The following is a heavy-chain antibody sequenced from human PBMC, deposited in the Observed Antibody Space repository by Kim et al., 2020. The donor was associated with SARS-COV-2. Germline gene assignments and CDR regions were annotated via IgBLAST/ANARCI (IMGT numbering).Heavy chain of an antibody. D-gene: IGHD2-2*01. CDR3: TTAIGAMIENDAFDI. CDR2: IKSKTDGGTT. V-gene: IGHV3-15*01. J-gene: IGHJ3*02. Sequence: GGSLRLSCAASGFTFSNAWMSWVRQAPGKGLEWVGRIKSKTDGGTTDYAAPVKGRFTISRDDSKNTLYLQMNSLKTEDTAVYYCTTAIGAMIENDAFDIWGQGTMVTVSS. CDR1: GFTFSNAW.